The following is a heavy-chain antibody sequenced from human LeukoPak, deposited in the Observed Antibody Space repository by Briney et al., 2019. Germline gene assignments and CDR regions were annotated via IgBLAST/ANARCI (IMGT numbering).Heavy chain of an antibody. CDR2: IKQDGSDK. J-gene: IGHJ4*02. CDR3: ARKTVVGSYFDY. CDR1: GFTFSVYW. V-gene: IGHV3-7*03. D-gene: IGHD4-23*01. Sequence: GGSLRLSCTPSGFTFSVYWMSWARQAPGKGLECVANIKQDGSDKYHVDSVKGRFTNSKDNAKNSLYLQMNSLRAEDTAVYYCARKTVVGSYFDYWGQGTPVTVSS.